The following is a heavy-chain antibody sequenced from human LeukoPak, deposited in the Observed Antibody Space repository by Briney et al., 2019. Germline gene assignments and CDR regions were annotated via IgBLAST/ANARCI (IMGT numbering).Heavy chain of an antibody. Sequence: GASLQISCQDSGSNFTTNWIGWARQLPGKGLEWMGIIYPGGSDTLYSPSFQGQVTISADKSITTAYLQWSSLKASDTAMYYCARRSYYGSGPFDSWGQGTLVTVSS. J-gene: IGHJ4*02. CDR1: GSNFTTNW. D-gene: IGHD3-10*01. CDR3: ARRSYYGSGPFDS. V-gene: IGHV5-51*01. CDR2: IYPGGSDT.